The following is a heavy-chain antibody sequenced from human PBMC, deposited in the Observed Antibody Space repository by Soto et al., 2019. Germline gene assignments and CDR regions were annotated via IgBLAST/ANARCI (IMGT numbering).Heavy chain of an antibody. CDR1: GGTFSSYA. Sequence: SVKVSCKASGGTFSSYAISWVRQAPGQGLEWMGGIIPIFGTANYAQKFQGRVTITADESTNTAYMELSSLRSEDTAVYYCARDLGYSYGMDVWGQGTTVTVSS. V-gene: IGHV1-69*13. D-gene: IGHD2-21*01. CDR3: ARDLGYSYGMDV. J-gene: IGHJ6*02. CDR2: IIPIFGTA.